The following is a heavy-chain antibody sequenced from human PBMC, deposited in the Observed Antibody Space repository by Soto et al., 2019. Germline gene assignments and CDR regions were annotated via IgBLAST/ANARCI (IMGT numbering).Heavy chain of an antibody. Sequence: GGSLRLSCVASGFSLANFSMNWVRHTPGKGLDRILYMSLRRHNIYYAESVNGRFNICRDNARNSLFLQMNSLRDEDAALYSCAKGPQPTIGCPYYFDSWGQGIPVTVSS. J-gene: IGHJ4*02. CDR1: GFSLANFS. CDR2: MSLRRHNI. V-gene: IGHV3-48*02. CDR3: AKGPQPTIGCPYYFDS. D-gene: IGHD6-19*01.